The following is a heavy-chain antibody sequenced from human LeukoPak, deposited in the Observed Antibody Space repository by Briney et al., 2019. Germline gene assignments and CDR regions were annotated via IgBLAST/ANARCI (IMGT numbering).Heavy chain of an antibody. V-gene: IGHV3-23*01. J-gene: IGHJ4*02. D-gene: IGHD4-23*01. CDR3: ARDAPGNSHTLDY. CDR1: GFTFSNYA. CDR2: INDSGRST. Sequence: GGSLRLSCAASGFTFSNYAMGWVRQAPGEGLEWVSAINDSGRSTYYADSVKGRFTISRDNSKSAVYLQMNSLRAEDTAIYYCARDAPGNSHTLDYWGQGTLVTVSS.